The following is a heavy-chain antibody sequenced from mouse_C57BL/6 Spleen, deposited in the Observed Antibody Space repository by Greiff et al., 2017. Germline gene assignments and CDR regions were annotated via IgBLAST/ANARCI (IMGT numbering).Heavy chain of an antibody. CDR1: GYTFTDYN. CDR2: INPNNGGT. D-gene: IGHD1-1*01. Sequence: VHVKQPGPELVKPGASVKIPCKASGYTFTDYNMDWVKQSHGKSLEWIGDINPNNGGTIYNQKFKGKATLTVDKSSSTAYMGLRSLTSEDTAVYYCARSEYYGRSTVGFAYWGQGTLVTVSA. J-gene: IGHJ3*01. CDR3: ARSEYYGRSTVGFAY. V-gene: IGHV1-18*01.